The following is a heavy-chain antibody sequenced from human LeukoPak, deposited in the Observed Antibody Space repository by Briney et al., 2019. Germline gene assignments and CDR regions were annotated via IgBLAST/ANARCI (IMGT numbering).Heavy chain of an antibody. CDR2: ISAYNGNT. CDR3: ARGGSGVGDGYNTDLDY. CDR1: GGTFSSYA. Sequence: ASVKVSCKASGGTFSSYAISWVRRAPGQGLEWMGWISAYNGNTNYAQKLQGRVTMTTDTSTSTAYMELRSLRSDDTAVYYCARGGSGVGDGYNTDLDYWGQGTLVTVSS. V-gene: IGHV1-18*01. D-gene: IGHD5-24*01. J-gene: IGHJ4*02.